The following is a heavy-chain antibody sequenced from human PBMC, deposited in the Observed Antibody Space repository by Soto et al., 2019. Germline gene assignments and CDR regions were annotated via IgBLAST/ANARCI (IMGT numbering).Heavy chain of an antibody. D-gene: IGHD5-12*01. Sequence: QVQLVQSGAEVKKPGSSVRVSCKASGGTFSNFILTWVRQAPGQGLEWMGRIIPILGTITYAQKFQGRVTITAHKSSSTAYMELGSLRSEDTAVYYCARGAYDPPYYYFYMDVWGKGTTVTVSS. CDR2: IIPILGTI. CDR3: ARGAYDPPYYYFYMDV. CDR1: GGTFSNFI. J-gene: IGHJ6*03. V-gene: IGHV1-69*08.